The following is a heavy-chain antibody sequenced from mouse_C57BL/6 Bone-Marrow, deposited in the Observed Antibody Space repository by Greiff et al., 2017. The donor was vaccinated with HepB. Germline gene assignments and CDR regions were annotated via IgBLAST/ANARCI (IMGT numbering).Heavy chain of an antibody. CDR3: ATSLGLYYFDY. J-gene: IGHJ2*01. D-gene: IGHD4-1*01. Sequence: EVQVVESGGGLVKPGGSLPLSCAASGFTFRSYAMSWVRQTPEKRLEWVANISDGGSYTYYPDNVKGRFTISRDNAMNNLYLKMRHLKSEDKAMYYCATSLGLYYFDYWGQGTTLTFSS. CDR2: ISDGGSYT. V-gene: IGHV5-4*01. CDR1: GFTFRSYA.